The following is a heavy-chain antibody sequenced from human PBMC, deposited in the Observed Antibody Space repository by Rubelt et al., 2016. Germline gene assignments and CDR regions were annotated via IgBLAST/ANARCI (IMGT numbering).Heavy chain of an antibody. CDR1: GGSFSGYY. D-gene: IGHD2-15*01. CDR2: IYHSGST. J-gene: IGHJ5*02. V-gene: IGHV4-34*01. CDR3: VGGRFLERTLRFDP. Sequence: QVQLQQWGAGLLKPSETLSLTCAVYGGSFSGYYWSWIRQPPGKGLEWIGEIYHSGSTSYNPPLKGRVTILIDTSKNQLSLNLTSVTAADTAVYYCVGGRFLERTLRFDPWGQGTLVTVSS.